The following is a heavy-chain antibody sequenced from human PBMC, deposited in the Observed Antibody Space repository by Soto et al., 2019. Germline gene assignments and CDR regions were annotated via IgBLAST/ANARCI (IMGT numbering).Heavy chain of an antibody. CDR2: ITNGNT. V-gene: IGHV3-23*01. CDR1: GFTFCTYG. Sequence: EVQLLESGGGLIQPGGSLRLSCAASGFTFCTYGMGWVRQAPGKGLEWVSTITNGNTYYAASVKGRFTISRDNSKNTLSQQMSSLRAEDTALYYCAKDKERGGYDYDFDSWGQGTMVTVSS. CDR3: AKDKERGGYDYDFDS. D-gene: IGHD5-12*01. J-gene: IGHJ4*02.